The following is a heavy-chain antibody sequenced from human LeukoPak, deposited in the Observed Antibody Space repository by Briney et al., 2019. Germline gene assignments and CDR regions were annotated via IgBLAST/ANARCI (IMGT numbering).Heavy chain of an antibody. D-gene: IGHD3-22*01. Sequence: SETLSPTCTVSARSISSSSYDWGWTRQPPGKGLEWIGSIHYGGSTYYNPSLKGRVPIPVDTSKKQISLQQNSVTAADTAVYYCARLTFHYDGSGYYFDYWGQGTMVTVSS. CDR3: ARLTFHYDGSGYYFDY. V-gene: IGHV4-39*01. J-gene: IGHJ4*02. CDR2: IHYGGST. CDR1: ARSISSSSYD.